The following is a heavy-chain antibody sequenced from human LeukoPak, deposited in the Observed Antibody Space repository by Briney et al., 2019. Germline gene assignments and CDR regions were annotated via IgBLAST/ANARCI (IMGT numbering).Heavy chain of an antibody. D-gene: IGHD3-22*01. V-gene: IGHV4-39*07. Sequence: SETLSLTCTVSGGSISSSSYYWGWIRQPPGKGLEWIGSIYYSGNTFYNPSLKSRVTISVDTSKNQFSLKLSSVTAADTAVYYCAREEDYDSSGYYSRLFDIWGQGTMVTVSS. CDR3: AREEDYDSSGYYSRLFDI. CDR1: GGSISSSSYY. CDR2: IYYSGNT. J-gene: IGHJ3*02.